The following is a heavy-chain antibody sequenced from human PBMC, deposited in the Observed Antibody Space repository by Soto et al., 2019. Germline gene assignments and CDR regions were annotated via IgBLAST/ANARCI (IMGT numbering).Heavy chain of an antibody. Sequence: GGSLRLSCAASGFTFSSYGMHWVRQAPGKGLEWVAVIWYDGSNKYYADSVKGRFTISRDNSKNTLYLQMNSLRAEDTAVYYCPRDDLVATISLVLAYWGQGTLVPGSS. CDR3: PRDDLVATISLVLAY. CDR2: IWYDGSNK. D-gene: IGHD5-12*01. CDR1: GFTFSSYG. V-gene: IGHV3-33*01. J-gene: IGHJ4*02.